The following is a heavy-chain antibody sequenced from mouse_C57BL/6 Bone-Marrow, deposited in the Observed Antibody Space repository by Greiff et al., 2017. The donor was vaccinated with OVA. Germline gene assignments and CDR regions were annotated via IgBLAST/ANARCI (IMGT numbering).Heavy chain of an antibody. CDR2: ISDGGSYT. J-gene: IGHJ1*03. CDR1: GFTFSSYA. Sequence: EVKLMESGGGLVKPGGSLKLSCAASGFTFSSYAMSWVRQTPEKRLEWVATISDGGSYTYYPDNVKGRFTISRDNAKNNLYLQMSHLKSEDTAMYYCARDLTTVADWYFDVWGTGTTVTVSS. CDR3: ARDLTTVADWYFDV. V-gene: IGHV5-4*01. D-gene: IGHD1-1*01.